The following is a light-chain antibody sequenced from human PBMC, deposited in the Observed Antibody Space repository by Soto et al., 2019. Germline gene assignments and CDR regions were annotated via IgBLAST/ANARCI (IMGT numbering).Light chain of an antibody. V-gene: IGKV1-5*01. CDR1: QEISSW. CDR3: QQYSTFPYT. CDR2: DAS. J-gene: IGKJ2*01. Sequence: DIQMTQSPSTLSASVGDRVTITCRASQEISSWLAWYQQKPGKPPNLLIHDASTLESGVPSRFSGSGYGTDVTLAISSLQPDDFATYYCQQYSTFPYTFGQGTKLESK.